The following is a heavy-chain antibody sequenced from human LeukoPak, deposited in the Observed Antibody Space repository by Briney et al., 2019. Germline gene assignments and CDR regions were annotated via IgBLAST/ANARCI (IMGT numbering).Heavy chain of an antibody. Sequence: PGGSLRLSCATSGFTFSRSWMDWVRQAPGKGLEWVANIKEGGSETHYVDFAKGRFTISRDNAKNSLFLQVDNLRVEDTAIYYCSRSLNFWGQGTLVTVSP. J-gene: IGHJ4*02. CDR3: SRSLNF. CDR1: GFTFSRSW. V-gene: IGHV3-7*01. CDR2: IKEGGSET.